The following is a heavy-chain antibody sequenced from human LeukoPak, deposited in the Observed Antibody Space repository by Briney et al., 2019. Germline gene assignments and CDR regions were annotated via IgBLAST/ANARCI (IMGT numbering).Heavy chain of an antibody. CDR1: GGSVSSYY. V-gene: IGHV4-59*02. D-gene: IGHD1-26*01. Sequence: PSETLSLTRTVSGGSVSSYYWSWIRQPPGKGLEWIGYIYYSGSTNYNPPLKSRVTISVDTSKNQFSLKLNSITTADTAVYYCARVRLSGTYLDAFDIWGQGTMVTVSS. J-gene: IGHJ3*02. CDR3: ARVRLSGTYLDAFDI. CDR2: IYYSGST.